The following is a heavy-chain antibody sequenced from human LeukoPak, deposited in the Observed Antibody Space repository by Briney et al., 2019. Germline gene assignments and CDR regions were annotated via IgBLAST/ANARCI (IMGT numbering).Heavy chain of an antibody. CDR3: ARDRRYYFDF. V-gene: IGHV3-30*01. Sequence: GRSLRLSCAASGFTFSHYPMHWVRQAPGKGLEWLAVISYDSNYRYYADSVKGRFTISRGNSNNTLYLQIDGLRPKDTAMYFCARDRRYYFDFWGQGTLVTVSS. CDR1: GFTFSHYP. CDR2: ISYDSNYR. J-gene: IGHJ4*02.